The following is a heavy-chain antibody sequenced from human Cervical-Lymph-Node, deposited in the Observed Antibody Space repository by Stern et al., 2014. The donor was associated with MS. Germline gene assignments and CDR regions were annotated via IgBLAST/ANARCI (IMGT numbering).Heavy chain of an antibody. CDR2: IYYTGST. CDR1: GGPVSSGDFY. CDR3: ARSEDADFDY. J-gene: IGHJ4*02. V-gene: IGHV4-30-4*08. D-gene: IGHD2-8*01. Sequence: VQLQESGPGLVKPSQTLSLTCTVSGGPVSSGDFYWSWIGQAQGQGLEWIGYIYYTGSTYYNPSLKSRLTISVDTSKNQFSLKLGSVTATDTAVYYCARSEDADFDYWGQGSLVTVSS.